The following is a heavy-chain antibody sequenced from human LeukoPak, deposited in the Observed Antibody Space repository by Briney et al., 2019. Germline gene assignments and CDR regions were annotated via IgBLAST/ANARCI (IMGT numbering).Heavy chain of an antibody. J-gene: IGHJ6*02. V-gene: IGHV1-18*01. D-gene: IGHD6-13*01. Sequence: EASVKVSCKASGYSFTSYGISWVRQAPGQGLEWMGWISAYNGNTNYAQKLQGRVTMTTDTSTSTAYMELRSLRSDDTAVYYCARGPEAASIYYYDLDVWGQGTTVTVPS. CDR1: GYSFTSYG. CDR3: ARGPEAASIYYYDLDV. CDR2: ISAYNGNT.